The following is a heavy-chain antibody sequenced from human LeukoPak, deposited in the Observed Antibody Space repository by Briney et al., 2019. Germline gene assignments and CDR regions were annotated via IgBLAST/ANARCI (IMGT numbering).Heavy chain of an antibody. V-gene: IGHV4-39*01. J-gene: IGHJ1*01. CDR2: IYYSGST. CDR3: ASLTSGWFFRYFQH. Sequence: SETLSLTCTVSGGSISSGSYYWGWIRQPPGKGLEWIGSIYYSGSTYYNPSLKSRVTISVDTSKNQFSLKLSSVTAADTAVYYCASLTSGWFFRYFQHWGQGTLVTVSS. CDR1: GGSISSGSYY. D-gene: IGHD6-19*01.